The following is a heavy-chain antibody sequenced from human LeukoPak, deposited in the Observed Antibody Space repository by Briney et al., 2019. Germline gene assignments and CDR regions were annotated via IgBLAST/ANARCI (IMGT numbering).Heavy chain of an antibody. D-gene: IGHD1-1*01. Sequence: PGGSLRLSCAASGFTFSSYWMHWVRQAPGKGLVWVSRINSDGSSTSYADSVKGRFTISRDNAKNTLYLQMNTLRAEDTAEYYCAKDIWPKDNNDAFDIWGQGTMVTVSS. CDR1: GFTFSSYW. CDR3: AKDIWPKDNNDAFDI. CDR2: INSDGSST. V-gene: IGHV3-74*01. J-gene: IGHJ3*02.